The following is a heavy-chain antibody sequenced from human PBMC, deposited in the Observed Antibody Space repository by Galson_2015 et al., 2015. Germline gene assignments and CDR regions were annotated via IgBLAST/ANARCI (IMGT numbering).Heavy chain of an antibody. Sequence: SCAASGFTFSSYAMHWVRQAPGKGLEWVAVISYDGSNKYYADSVKGRFTISRDNSKNTLYLQMNSLRAEDTAVYYCARGYVVVVADRSPIDYWGQGTLVTVSS. V-gene: IGHV3-30-3*01. CDR2: ISYDGSNK. D-gene: IGHD2-15*01. CDR1: GFTFSSYA. J-gene: IGHJ4*02. CDR3: ARGYVVVVADRSPIDY.